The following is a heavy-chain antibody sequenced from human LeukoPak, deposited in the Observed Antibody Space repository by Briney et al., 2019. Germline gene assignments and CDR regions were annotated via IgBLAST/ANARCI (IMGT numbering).Heavy chain of an antibody. V-gene: IGHV4-38-2*01. J-gene: IGHJ4*02. CDR2: NYRSVTT. D-gene: IGHD3-22*01. CDR3: ARGRTYFDSSGYYGENYVDF. Sequence: ASETLSLTCAIPGYSIRDDFYWVWIRKPPGRGLEGVGTNYRSVTTRLNPSLKSRVPMSVDTSKNQLSLKVNSVIAADTAVYYCARGRTYFDSSGYYGENYVDFWGQGTLVTVSS. CDR1: GYSIRDDFY.